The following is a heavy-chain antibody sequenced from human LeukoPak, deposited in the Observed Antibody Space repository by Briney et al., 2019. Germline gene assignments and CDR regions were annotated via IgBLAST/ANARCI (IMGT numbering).Heavy chain of an antibody. J-gene: IGHJ6*03. CDR2: IYYSGST. Sequence: SETLSLTCTVSGGSITSYYWSWIRQPPGKVLEWIGYIYYSGSTNYNPSLKSRVTISVDTSKNQFSLKLSSVTAADTAVYYCARGGGMGHYYYYMDVWGKGTTVTISS. D-gene: IGHD5-24*01. V-gene: IGHV4-59*01. CDR3: ARGGGMGHYYYYMDV. CDR1: GGSITSYY.